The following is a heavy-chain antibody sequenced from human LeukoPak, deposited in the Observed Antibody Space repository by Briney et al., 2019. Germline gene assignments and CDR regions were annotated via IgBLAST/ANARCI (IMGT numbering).Heavy chain of an antibody. J-gene: IGHJ4*02. V-gene: IGHV3-7*01. CDR2: IKQDGSEK. Sequence: GGSLRLSCAASGFTFSGSWMSWVRQAPGKGLEWVANIKQDGSEKYYVDSVKGRFTISRDNGKKSLFLQVNSLRVEDTAVYYCARDGRGGYLDYWGQGTLVTVSS. CDR1: GFTFSGSW. CDR3: ARDGRGGYLDY. D-gene: IGHD3-16*01.